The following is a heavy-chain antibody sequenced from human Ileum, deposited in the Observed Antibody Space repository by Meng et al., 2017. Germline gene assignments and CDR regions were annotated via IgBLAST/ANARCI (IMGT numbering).Heavy chain of an antibody. CDR2: INPTGGAT. J-gene: IGHJ4*02. V-gene: IGHV1-46*01. D-gene: IGHD3-3*02. Sequence: QVQLVQSGAEVKKPGAPVKVSCTASGYTFTNYYMHWVRQAPGQGPEWMGIINPTGGATTYAQKFQGRVTMTRDTSTSTVYMELSSLRSEDTAMYYCARVLVPSIKTPIHYWGQGTLVTVSS. CDR1: GYTFTNYY. CDR3: ARVLVPSIKTPIHY.